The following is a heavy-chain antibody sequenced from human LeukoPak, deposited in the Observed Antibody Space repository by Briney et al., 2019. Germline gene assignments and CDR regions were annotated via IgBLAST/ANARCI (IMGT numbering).Heavy chain of an antibody. CDR2: ISSSGSTI. J-gene: IGHJ4*02. Sequence: GGSLRLSCAASGFTFSSYEMNWVRQAPGKGLEWVSYISSSGSTIYYADSVKGRFTISRDNAKNTLYLQMNSLRAEDTAVYYCATSVAVATIAALDYWGQGTLVTVSS. V-gene: IGHV3-48*03. D-gene: IGHD5-12*01. CDR1: GFTFSSYE. CDR3: ATSVAVATIAALDY.